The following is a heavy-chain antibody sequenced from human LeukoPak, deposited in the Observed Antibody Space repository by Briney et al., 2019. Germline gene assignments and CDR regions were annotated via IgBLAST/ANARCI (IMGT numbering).Heavy chain of an antibody. CDR2: IRSKPYGGTT. D-gene: IGHD2-2*01. Sequence: GGSLRLSCTASGFTFGDYAMSWFRQAPGKGLEWVGFIRSKPYGGTTEDAASVKGRFTISRDDSKSIAYLQMNSLKTEDTAVYYCARGGVYCSSVSCSVDYWGQGILVTVSS. CDR1: GFTFGDYA. CDR3: ARGGVYCSSVSCSVDY. J-gene: IGHJ4*02. V-gene: IGHV3-49*03.